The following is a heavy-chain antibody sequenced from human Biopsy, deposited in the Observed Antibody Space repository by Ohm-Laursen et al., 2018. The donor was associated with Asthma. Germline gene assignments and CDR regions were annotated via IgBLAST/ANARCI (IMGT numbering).Heavy chain of an antibody. V-gene: IGHV1-18*01. D-gene: IGHD3-10*01. CDR3: ARAVDYSHYYGIDV. CDR1: GYTFNSAG. CDR2: ISVYNGNT. Sequence: SVKVSCKTSGYTFNSAGITWVRQAPGQGLEWMGWISVYNGNTKVAQELQDRVTMIIDTSTSTAYMELRSLRSDDTAVYFCARAVDYSHYYGIDVWGQGTTVTVS. J-gene: IGHJ6*02.